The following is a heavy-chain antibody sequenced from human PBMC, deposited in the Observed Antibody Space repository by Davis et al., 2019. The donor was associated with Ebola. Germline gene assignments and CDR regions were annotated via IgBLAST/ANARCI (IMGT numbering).Heavy chain of an antibody. J-gene: IGHJ4*02. CDR2: VHYSGST. CDR3: AGGLWNSGTYYPPPFHY. D-gene: IGHD3-22*01. Sequence: MPSETLSLTCTVSGGSISSYYWSWIRQSPGKGMEWIGYVHYSGSTNYNPSLMRRVTILVDTSKNQFSLKLTSVTAADTAVYYCAGGLWNSGTYYPPPFHYWGQGALVPVSS. CDR1: GGSISSYY. V-gene: IGHV4-59*01.